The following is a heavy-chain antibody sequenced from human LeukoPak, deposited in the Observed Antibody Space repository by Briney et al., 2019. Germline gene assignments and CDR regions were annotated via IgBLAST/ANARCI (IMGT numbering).Heavy chain of an antibody. V-gene: IGHV4-39*01. CDR1: AASFISSSHH. CDR3: VRHDGRGGATMGAFDS. D-gene: IGHD5-12*01. J-gene: IGHJ5*01. CDR2: VYYGRTT. Sequence: SETLSLTCTVSAASFISSSHHWGWIRQSPGKGLEWIGTVYYGRTTYYNPSLDGRVTISLVTSANHFSLQLNSVTAADTAVYYCVRHDGRGGATMGAFDSWGQGSLVTVSS.